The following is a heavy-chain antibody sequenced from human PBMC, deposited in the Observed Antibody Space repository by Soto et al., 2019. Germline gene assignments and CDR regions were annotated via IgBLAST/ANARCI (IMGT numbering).Heavy chain of an antibody. J-gene: IGHJ6*02. V-gene: IGHV4-61*01. CDR3: VRQGIGELHGLVHV. CDR1: GGSVSSGNYY. Sequence: SETLSLTCTVSGGSVSSGNYYWSWIRQPPGKGLEWIGFIYYTGSSSYNPSLKSRVTMSLDKSNNQFSLKLTSVTAADTAVYYCVRQGIGELHGLVHVWGQGTTVTVSS. D-gene: IGHD1-26*01. CDR2: IYYTGSS.